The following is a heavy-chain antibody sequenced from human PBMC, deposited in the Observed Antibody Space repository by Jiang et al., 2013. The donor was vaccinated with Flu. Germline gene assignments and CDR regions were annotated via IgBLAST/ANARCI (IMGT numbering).Heavy chain of an antibody. Sequence: ETLSLTCSVSDDSIISDSNYWGWVRQPPGKGLEWIGSIYYSGSTYYNPSLKSRVTISVDVSKNQFSLKLSSVTAADTAVYYCARHMGLTIQRFDPWGQGTLVTVSS. V-gene: IGHV4-39*01. CDR2: IYYSGST. J-gene: IGHJ5*02. CDR1: DDSIISDSNY. CDR3: ARHMGLTIQRFDP. D-gene: IGHD3-3*01.